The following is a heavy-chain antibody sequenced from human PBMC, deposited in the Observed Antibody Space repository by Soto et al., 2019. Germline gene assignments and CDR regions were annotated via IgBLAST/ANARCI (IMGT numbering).Heavy chain of an antibody. CDR1: GYTFTNYA. V-gene: IGHV1-3*01. CDR3: ARVSGYYFLDY. D-gene: IGHD5-12*01. J-gene: IGHJ4*02. CDR2: INASNGNT. Sequence: ASVKVSCKASGYTFTNYAMHWVRQAPGQRLEWMGWINASNGNTKYSQKFQGRVTITRDTSASTAYMELSSLRSEDTAVYYCARVSGYYFLDYWGQGTLVTVSS.